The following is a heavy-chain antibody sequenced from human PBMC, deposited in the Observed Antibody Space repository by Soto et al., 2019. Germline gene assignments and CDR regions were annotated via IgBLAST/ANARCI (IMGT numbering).Heavy chain of an antibody. J-gene: IGHJ4*02. CDR2: ISYDGSNK. CDR3: ANNLDY. Sequence: PGGSLRLSCAASGFTFSSYGMHWVRQAPGKGLEWVAVISYDGSNKYYADSVKGRFTISRDNSKNTLYLQMNSLRAEDTAVYYCANNLDYWGQGTLVTSPQ. CDR1: GFTFSSYG. V-gene: IGHV3-30*18.